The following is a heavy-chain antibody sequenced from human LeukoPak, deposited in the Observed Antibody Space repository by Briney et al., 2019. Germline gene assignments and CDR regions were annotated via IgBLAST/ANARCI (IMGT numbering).Heavy chain of an antibody. Sequence: SETLSLTCTVSGGSISSSSYYWGWIRQPPGKGLEWIGSIYYSGSTYYNPSLKSRVTISVDTSKNQFSLKLSSVTAADTAVYYCARQGYYDFWSGSIYGTVDIWGQGTMVTVSS. D-gene: IGHD3-3*01. J-gene: IGHJ3*02. V-gene: IGHV4-39*01. CDR1: GGSISSSSYY. CDR3: ARQGYYDFWSGSIYGTVDI. CDR2: IYYSGST.